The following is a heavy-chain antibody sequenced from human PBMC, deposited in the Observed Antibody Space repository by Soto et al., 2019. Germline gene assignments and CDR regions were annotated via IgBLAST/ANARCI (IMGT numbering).Heavy chain of an antibody. V-gene: IGHV3-23*01. CDR1: GFTFSSYA. CDR2: ISGSGGST. CDR3: AKAFCSGGSCYGAFFDY. J-gene: IGHJ4*02. Sequence: GSLRLSCAASGFTFSSYAMSWVRQAPGKGPEWVSAISGSGGSTYYADSVKGRFTISRDNSKNTLYLQMNSLRAEDTAVYYCAKAFCSGGSCYGAFFDYWGQGTLVTVSS. D-gene: IGHD2-15*01.